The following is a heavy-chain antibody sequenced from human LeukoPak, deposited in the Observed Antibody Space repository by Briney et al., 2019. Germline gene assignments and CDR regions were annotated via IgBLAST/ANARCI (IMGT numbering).Heavy chain of an antibody. J-gene: IGHJ4*02. Sequence: GGSLRLSCAASGFTFSSYVMHWVRQAPGKGLGWVAFIRYDGSNKYYAYSVKGRFTISRDNSKNTLYLQMNSLRAEEPDVYYCGKERWAVLDYWGQGTLVTVSS. CDR1: GFTFSSYV. CDR3: GKERWAVLDY. D-gene: IGHD6-19*01. V-gene: IGHV3-30*02. CDR2: IRYDGSNK.